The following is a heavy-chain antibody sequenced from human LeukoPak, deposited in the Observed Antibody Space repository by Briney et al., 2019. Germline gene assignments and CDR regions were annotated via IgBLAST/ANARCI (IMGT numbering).Heavy chain of an antibody. CDR2: INSDGSST. V-gene: IGHV3-74*01. CDR1: GFTFNRYW. D-gene: IGHD2-8*01. Sequence: GGSLRLSCAASGFTFNRYWMHWVRQVPGKGLVWVSRINSDGSSTTYADSVKGRFTISRDNAKDSLYLQMNSLRDEDTAVYYCARDNERYYGMDVWGQGTTVTVSS. J-gene: IGHJ6*02. CDR3: ARDNERYYGMDV.